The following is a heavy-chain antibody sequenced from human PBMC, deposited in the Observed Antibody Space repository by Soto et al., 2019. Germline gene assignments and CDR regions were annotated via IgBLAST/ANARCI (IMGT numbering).Heavy chain of an antibody. CDR2: IYYSGST. CDR1: ACSISNGGYY. Sequence: SEFLSLTCTLSACSISNGGYYRSWIRQHPGKGLEWIGYIYYSGSTYYNPSLKSRVTISVDTSRNQFSLKLTSVTAADTAVYYCARGDIWYFDYWGQGTLVTVSS. J-gene: IGHJ4*02. CDR3: ARGDIWYFDY. V-gene: IGHV4-31*03. D-gene: IGHD3-16*01.